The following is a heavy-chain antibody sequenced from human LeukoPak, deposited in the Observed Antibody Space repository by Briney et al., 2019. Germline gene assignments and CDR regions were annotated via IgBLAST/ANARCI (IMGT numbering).Heavy chain of an antibody. CDR2: ISSSSSTI. Sequence: GGSLRLSCAASAFSLNAYNMNWVRQAPGKGLEWVSYISSSSSTIYYADSVKGRFTISRDNAKNSLYLQMNSLRAEDTAVYYCGIVVVTPYYFDYWGQGTLVTVSS. J-gene: IGHJ4*02. D-gene: IGHD2-21*02. CDR3: GIVVVTPYYFDY. CDR1: AFSLNAYN. V-gene: IGHV3-48*04.